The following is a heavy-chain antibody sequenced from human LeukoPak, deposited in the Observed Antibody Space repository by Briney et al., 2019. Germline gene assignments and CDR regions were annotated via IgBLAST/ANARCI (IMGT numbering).Heavy chain of an antibody. CDR2: ICGSGDTT. J-gene: IGHJ4*02. V-gene: IGHV3-23*01. CDR3: GKGSSDSWYSALEY. Sequence: GRSLRLSCAASGLTFSSFAMSWVRQAPGKGLEWVSVICGSGDTTYYADSVKGRFTISRDNSKGTLYLQMNSLRVEDTAVYYCGKGSSDSWYSALEYWGQGTLVTVSS. CDR1: GLTFSSFA. D-gene: IGHD3-22*01.